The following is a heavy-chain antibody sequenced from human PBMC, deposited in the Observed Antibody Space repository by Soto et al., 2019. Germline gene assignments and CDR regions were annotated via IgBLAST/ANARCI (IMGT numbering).Heavy chain of an antibody. CDR2: ISYDGSNK. CDR1: GFTFSNYG. D-gene: IGHD6-13*01. J-gene: IGHJ4*02. V-gene: IGHV3-30*18. CDR3: AKGDRIAAAGHFDY. Sequence: QVQLVESGGGVVQPGRSLRLSCAASGFTFSNYGMHWVRQAPGKGLEWVAVISYDGSNKYYADSMKGRFTISRDNSKNTLYLQMNSLRAEDTAVYYCAKGDRIAAAGHFDYWGQGTLVTVSS.